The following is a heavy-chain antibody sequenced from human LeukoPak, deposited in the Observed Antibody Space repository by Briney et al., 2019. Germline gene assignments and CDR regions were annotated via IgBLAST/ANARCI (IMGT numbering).Heavy chain of an antibody. CDR2: ISGSGGYT. Sequence: PGGSLRLSCAASGFTFSSYAISWVRQAPGKGLEWVSAISGSGGYTYYADYVKGRFTISRDNSKNTLYLQMNSLRAEDTAVYYCAKDSALNYYGSGSPCAFDIWGQGTMVTVSS. V-gene: IGHV3-23*01. CDR1: GFTFSSYA. J-gene: IGHJ3*02. CDR3: AKDSALNYYGSGSPCAFDI. D-gene: IGHD3-10*01.